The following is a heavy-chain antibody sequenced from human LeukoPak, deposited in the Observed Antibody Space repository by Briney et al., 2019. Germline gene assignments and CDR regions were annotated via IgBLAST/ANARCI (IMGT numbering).Heavy chain of an antibody. CDR3: AREGGHCGGDCYPDAFDI. J-gene: IGHJ3*02. V-gene: IGHV3-23*01. Sequence: GGSLRLSCAASGFEFNVYGMNWVRQAPGKGLEWVSSISGRGDSTSYADSVKGRFIISRDNAKNSLYLQMNSLRAEDTAVYYCAREGGHCGGDCYPDAFDIWGQGTLVTVSS. CDR1: GFEFNVYG. D-gene: IGHD2-21*02. CDR2: ISGRGDST.